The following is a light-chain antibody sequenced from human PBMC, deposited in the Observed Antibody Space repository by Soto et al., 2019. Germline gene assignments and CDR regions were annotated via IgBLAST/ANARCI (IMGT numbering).Light chain of an antibody. CDR3: SSYTSSSTPVA. Sequence: QSALTQPASVSGSPGQSITISCTGTSSDVGGYNYVSWYQQHPGKAPKLMIYDVSNRPSRVSNRFSGSKSGNTASLTISGLQAEDEADYYCSSYTSSSTPVAFGGGTKLTVL. J-gene: IGLJ2*01. V-gene: IGLV2-14*01. CDR1: SSDVGGYNY. CDR2: DVS.